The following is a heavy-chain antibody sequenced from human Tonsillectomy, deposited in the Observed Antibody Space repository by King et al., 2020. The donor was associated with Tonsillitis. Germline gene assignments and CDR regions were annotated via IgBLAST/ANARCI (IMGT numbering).Heavy chain of an antibody. D-gene: IGHD1-26*01. CDR1: GFTFSAYG. Sequence: VQLVESGGGVVQPGRSLRLSCAASGFTFSAYGMHWVRQAPGKGLEWVAVISYDGSNKYYADSVKGRFTISRDTSKNTLFLQMNSLRAEDTAVYYCAKGLGRIVGYTDFDYWGQGTLVTVSS. CDR3: AKGLGRIVGYTDFDY. V-gene: IGHV3-30*18. J-gene: IGHJ4*02. CDR2: ISYDGSNK.